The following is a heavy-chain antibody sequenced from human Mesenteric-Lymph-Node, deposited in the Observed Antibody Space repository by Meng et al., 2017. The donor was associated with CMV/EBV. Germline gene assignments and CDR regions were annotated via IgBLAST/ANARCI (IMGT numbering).Heavy chain of an antibody. V-gene: IGHV3-21*01. J-gene: IGHJ6*04. Sequence: GESLKISCAASGFTFSSYSMNWVRQAPGKGLEWVSSISSSSSYIYYADSVKGRFTISRDNAKNSLYLQMNSLRAEDTAVYYCHTYYYGSGSYRHYYYYGMDVWGKGTTVTVSS. CDR2: ISSSSSYI. CDR3: HTYYYGSGSYRHYYYYGMDV. D-gene: IGHD3-10*01. CDR1: GFTFSSYS.